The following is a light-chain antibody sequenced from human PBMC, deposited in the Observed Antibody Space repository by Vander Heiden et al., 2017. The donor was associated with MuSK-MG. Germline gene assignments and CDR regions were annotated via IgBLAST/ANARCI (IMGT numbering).Light chain of an antibody. CDR1: SSNIGSNY. V-gene: IGLV1-47*02. CDR3: AAWDDSLSVLV. J-gene: IGLJ2*01. Sequence: QSVLTQPPSASGTPGQRVTISCSGSSSNIGSNYVYCYQQLPGTAPKLLIYSNNQRPSGVPDRFSGSKSGTSASLAISGLRSEDEADYYCAAWDDSLSVLVFGGGTKLTVL. CDR2: SNN.